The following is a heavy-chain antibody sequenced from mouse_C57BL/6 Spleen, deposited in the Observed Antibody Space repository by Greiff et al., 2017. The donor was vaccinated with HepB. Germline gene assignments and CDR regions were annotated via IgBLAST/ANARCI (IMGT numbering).Heavy chain of an antibody. Sequence: QVQLKESGPELVKPGASVKLSCTASGYAFSSSWMNWVKQRPGKGLEWIGRIYPGDGDTNYNGKFKGKATLTADKASSTAYMQLSSLTSEDAAVYFCARAYSNYLYDFDDWGQGTTLTVAS. D-gene: IGHD2-5*01. CDR1: GYAFSSSW. V-gene: IGHV1-82*01. J-gene: IGHJ2*01. CDR2: IYPGDGDT. CDR3: ARAYSNYLYDFDD.